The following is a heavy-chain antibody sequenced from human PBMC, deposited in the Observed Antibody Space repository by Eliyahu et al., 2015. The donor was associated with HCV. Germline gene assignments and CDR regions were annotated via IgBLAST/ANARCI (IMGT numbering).Heavy chain of an antibody. J-gene: IGHJ4*02. CDR3: AKETTLDY. V-gene: IGHV3-23*01. Sequence: FSTYAMSWVRQAPGKGLEWVSRISDSGDSTHYADSVKGRFTISRDNSKNTLYLQMNSLRAEDTALYYCAKETTLDYWGQGTLVTVSS. CDR1: FSTYA. CDR2: ISDSGDST. D-gene: IGHD4-17*01.